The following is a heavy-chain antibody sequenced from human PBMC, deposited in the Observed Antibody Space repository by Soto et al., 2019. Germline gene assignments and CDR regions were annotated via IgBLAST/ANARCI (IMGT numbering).Heavy chain of an antibody. Sequence: QVQLVQSGAEVKKPGASVKVSCKASGYTFTGYYMHWVRQAPGQGLEWMGWINPNSGGTNYAQKFQGWVTMTRDTSISTAYMELSRLRSDATAVYYCAREYYDSRGDAFDIWGQGTMVTVSS. V-gene: IGHV1-2*04. CDR2: INPNSGGT. J-gene: IGHJ3*02. D-gene: IGHD3-22*01. CDR1: GYTFTGYY. CDR3: AREYYDSRGDAFDI.